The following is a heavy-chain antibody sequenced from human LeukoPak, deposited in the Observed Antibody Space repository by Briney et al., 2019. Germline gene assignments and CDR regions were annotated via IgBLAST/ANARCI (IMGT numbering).Heavy chain of an antibody. Sequence: PGRSLRLSCAASGFTFSSYAMHWVRQAPGKGLEWVAVISYDGSNKYYADSVKGRFTISRDNSKNTLYLQMNSLRAEDTAVYYCAREKRVQLWSEGGYFDYWGQGTLVTVSS. J-gene: IGHJ4*02. CDR3: AREKRVQLWSEGGYFDY. V-gene: IGHV3-30-3*01. CDR2: ISYDGSNK. D-gene: IGHD5-18*01. CDR1: GFTFSSYA.